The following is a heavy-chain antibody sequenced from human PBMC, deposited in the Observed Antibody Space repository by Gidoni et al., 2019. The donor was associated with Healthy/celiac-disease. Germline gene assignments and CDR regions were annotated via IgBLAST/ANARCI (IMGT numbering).Heavy chain of an antibody. J-gene: IGHJ6*02. CDR1: EFTFSSYA. Sequence: EVQLLESGGGLVQPGGSLRLSCAASEFTFSSYAMSWVRQATGKGLEWVSAISGSGGSTYYADSVKGRFTISRDNSKNTLYLQMNSLRAEDTAVYYCAKGLDNDYYYYYGMDVWGQGTTVTVSS. CDR3: AKGLDNDYYYYYGMDV. V-gene: IGHV3-23*01. CDR2: ISGSGGST.